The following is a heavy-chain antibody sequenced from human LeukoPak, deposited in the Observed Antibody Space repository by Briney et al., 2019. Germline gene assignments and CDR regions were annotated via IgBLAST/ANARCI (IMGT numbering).Heavy chain of an antibody. CDR3: ARRIASPHYYDSSGYYFDY. D-gene: IGHD3-22*01. CDR2: IFPGDSDT. V-gene: IGHV5-51*01. CDR1: GYSFTSYW. Sequence: PGESLKISCTGSGYSFTSYWIGWVRQMPGKVLEWMGIIFPGDSDTIYRPSFQGPVTISAHQPIRTTYLRWSSQKASYIAMNLCARRIASPHYYDSSGYYFDYWGQGTLVTVSS. J-gene: IGHJ4*02.